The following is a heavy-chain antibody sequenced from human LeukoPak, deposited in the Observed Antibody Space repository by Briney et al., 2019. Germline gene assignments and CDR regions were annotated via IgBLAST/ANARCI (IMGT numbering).Heavy chain of an antibody. CDR2: ISSSGSTI. CDR3: ARATYYYDR. J-gene: IGHJ4*02. Sequence: GGSLRLSCAASGFTFSSYEMNWVRQAPGKGLEWVSYISSSGSTIYHADSVKGRFTISRDNAKNSLYLQMNSLRAEDTAVYYCARATYYYDRWGQGTLVTVSS. D-gene: IGHD3-22*01. V-gene: IGHV3-48*03. CDR1: GFTFSSYE.